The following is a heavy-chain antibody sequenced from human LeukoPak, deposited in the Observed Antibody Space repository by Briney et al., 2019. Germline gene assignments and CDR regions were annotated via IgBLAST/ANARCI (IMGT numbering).Heavy chain of an antibody. CDR1: GFTFSSYW. V-gene: IGHV3-74*01. Sequence: PGGSLRLSCVASGFTFSSYWMHWVRQAPRKGLVWVSRINGDGRNINYADSVRGRFTNSRDNAKNTLYLQMNTLRVEDTAVYYCTRDLMDYDVSTGLHHYYMDVWGQGTTVTVSS. D-gene: IGHD3-9*01. CDR3: TRDLMDYDVSTGLHHYYMDV. J-gene: IGHJ6*02. CDR2: INGDGRNI.